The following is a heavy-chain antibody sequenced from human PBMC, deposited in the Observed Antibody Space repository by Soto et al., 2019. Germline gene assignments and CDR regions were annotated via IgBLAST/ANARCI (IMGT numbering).Heavy chain of an antibody. CDR3: ARDMPGFGVVIISDYYGMDV. V-gene: IGHV3-48*03. Sequence: GWSLRLSCAASGFAFSSYEMNWVRQAPGKGLEWFSYISSSGSTIYYADSVKGRFTISRDNAKNSLYLQMNSLRAEDTAVYYCARDMPGFGVVIISDYYGMDVWGQGTTVTVSS. D-gene: IGHD3-3*01. CDR2: ISSSGSTI. J-gene: IGHJ6*02. CDR1: GFAFSSYE.